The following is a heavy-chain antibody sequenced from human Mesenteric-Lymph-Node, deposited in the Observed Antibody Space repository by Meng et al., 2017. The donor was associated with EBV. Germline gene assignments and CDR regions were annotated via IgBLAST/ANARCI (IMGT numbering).Heavy chain of an antibody. J-gene: IGHJ4*02. CDR3: ARDKGRTEFDY. CDR1: GYTFTPYS. D-gene: IGHD3-10*01. CDR2: INPHTGNP. Sequence: EQPGASVEISCKASGYTFTPYSINWVRQAPGQGLEWMGWINPHTGNPTYAQGFTGRFVFSLDTSVSTAYLQITSLKAEDTAVYYCARDKGRTEFDYWGQGTLVTVSS. V-gene: IGHV7-4-1*02.